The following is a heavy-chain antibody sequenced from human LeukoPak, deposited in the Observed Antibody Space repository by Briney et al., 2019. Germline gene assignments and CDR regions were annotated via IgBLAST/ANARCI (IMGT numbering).Heavy chain of an antibody. CDR3: ARHCCSGPAKRVFDI. J-gene: IGHJ3*02. Sequence: SETLSLTCTVSGGSLISSDYHWGWVRQPPGKGLERIGTISYSGNTDYNPSPRSRVTISVDTSNNQFSLRLGSVTAADTAVYHCARHCCSGPAKRVFDIWGQGTMVTVSS. D-gene: IGHD2-15*01. CDR2: ISYSGNT. CDR1: GGSLISSDYH. V-gene: IGHV4-39*01.